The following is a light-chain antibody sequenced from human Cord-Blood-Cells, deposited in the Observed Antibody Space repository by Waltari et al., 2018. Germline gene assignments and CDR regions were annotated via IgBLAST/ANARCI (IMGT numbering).Light chain of an antibody. J-gene: IGLJ3*02. Sequence: QSALTQPASVSGSPGQSIPLSCTGTSSDVGGYNYVSWYQQHPGKAPKLMIYDVSNRPSWVSNPFSGSKADNTASLTISGLQAEDEADYYCSSYTSSSTLVFGGGTKLTVL. CDR3: SSYTSSSTLV. CDR1: SSDVGGYNY. V-gene: IGLV2-14*03. CDR2: DVS.